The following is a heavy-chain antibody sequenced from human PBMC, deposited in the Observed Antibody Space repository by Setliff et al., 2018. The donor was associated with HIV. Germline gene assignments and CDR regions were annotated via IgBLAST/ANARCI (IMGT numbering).Heavy chain of an antibody. CDR1: GFTVSSNY. Sequence: GGSLRLSCAASGFTVSSNYMSWVRQAPGKGLEWVSVIYREGTTYYADSVKGRFTISRDNSGNTLHLQMNSLRAEDTAVYYCARGVVVAAHNWFDPWGQGTLVTVSS. D-gene: IGHD2-15*01. V-gene: IGHV3-66*01. CDR2: IYREGTT. CDR3: ARGVVVAAHNWFDP. J-gene: IGHJ5*02.